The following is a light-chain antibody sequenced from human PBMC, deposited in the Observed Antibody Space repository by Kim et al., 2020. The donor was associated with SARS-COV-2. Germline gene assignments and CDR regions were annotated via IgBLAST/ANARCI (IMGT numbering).Light chain of an antibody. V-gene: IGLV3-19*01. Sequence: SSELTQDPVVSVALGQTVRITCHGDSLRLSYASLYQQKPGQAPILVIYGENNRPSGIPDRFSGSSSGNTASLTITGAQAEDEADYYCNSWDTSGHHVVFGGGTQLTVL. J-gene: IGLJ2*01. CDR2: GEN. CDR3: NSWDTSGHHVV. CDR1: SLRLSY.